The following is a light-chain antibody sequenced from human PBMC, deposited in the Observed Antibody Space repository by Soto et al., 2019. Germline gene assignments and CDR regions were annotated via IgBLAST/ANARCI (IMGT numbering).Light chain of an antibody. J-gene: IGLJ1*01. CDR1: DNDVGGYNF. V-gene: IGLV2-11*01. CDR2: DVS. Sequence: QSALTQPRSVSGSPGQSVTISCSGTDNDVGGYNFVSWYQQHPGKAPKLMVFDVSKRPSGVPGRFSGSKSGTTASLTISGLQAEDEADYYCCSFAGSLNFVFGTGTRSPS. CDR3: CSFAGSLNFV.